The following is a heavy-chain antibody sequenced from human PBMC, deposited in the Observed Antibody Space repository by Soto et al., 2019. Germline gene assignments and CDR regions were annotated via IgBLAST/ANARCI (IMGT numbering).Heavy chain of an antibody. D-gene: IGHD2-15*01. J-gene: IGHJ4*02. CDR2: IYYSGST. V-gene: IGHV4-59*08. CDR1: GGSISSYD. Sequence: SETLSLTCSVSGGSISSYDWSWIRQPPGKGLEWIGYIYYSGSTNYNPSLKSRVTISVDTSKNQFSLKLSSVTAADTAVYYCARRYGGTFDYWGQGTLVTVSS. CDR3: ARRYGGTFDY.